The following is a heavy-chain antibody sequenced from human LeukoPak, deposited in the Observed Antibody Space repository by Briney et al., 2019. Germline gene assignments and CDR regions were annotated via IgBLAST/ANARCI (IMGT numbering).Heavy chain of an antibody. V-gene: IGHV5-51*01. CDR1: GYRFSSYW. D-gene: IGHD6-19*01. Sequence: AESLKISCKGSGYRFSSYWIGWVRQMPGQGLEWMGVIQPGDSDTRYSPSFQGQVTISVDKSKRTAYLQWSSLKASDTAMYYCARHVKEWLADYWGQGTLVTVSS. CDR2: IQPGDSDT. CDR3: ARHVKEWLADY. J-gene: IGHJ4*02.